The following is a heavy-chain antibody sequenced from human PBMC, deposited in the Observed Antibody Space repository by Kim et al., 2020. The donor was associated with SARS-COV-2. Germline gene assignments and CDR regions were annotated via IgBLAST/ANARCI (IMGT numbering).Heavy chain of an antibody. CDR1: GFTFSSYA. V-gene: IGHV3-23*01. CDR3: AKGVRHVLRYFDWFSSSTYFDY. J-gene: IGHJ4*02. Sequence: GGSLRLSCAASGFTFSSYAMSWVRQAPGKGLEWVSAISGSGGSTYYADSVKGRFTISRDNSKNTLYLQMSSLRAEDTAVYYCAKGVRHVLRYFDWFSSSTYFDYWGQGTLVTVSS. D-gene: IGHD3-9*01. CDR2: ISGSGGST.